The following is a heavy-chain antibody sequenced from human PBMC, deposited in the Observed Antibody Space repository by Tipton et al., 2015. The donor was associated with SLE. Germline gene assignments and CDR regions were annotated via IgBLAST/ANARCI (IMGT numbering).Heavy chain of an antibody. Sequence: TLSLTCAVSGGSISSGTHSWSWIRQPPGKGLEWLGYFFHSGSTYYNPSLKGRVTLTADRSKNQFSLKLTSVTAADTAVYYCTREGTQYGNAFDIWGQGTMVTVSS. CDR2: FFHSGST. D-gene: IGHD4-17*01. CDR3: TREGTQYGNAFDI. CDR1: GGSISSGTHS. V-gene: IGHV4-30-2*01. J-gene: IGHJ3*02.